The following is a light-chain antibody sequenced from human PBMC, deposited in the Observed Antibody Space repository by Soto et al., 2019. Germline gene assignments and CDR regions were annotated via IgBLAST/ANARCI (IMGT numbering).Light chain of an antibody. CDR3: QQYHNWPPQYT. V-gene: IGKV3-15*01. J-gene: IGKJ2*01. CDR1: QSVASN. CDR2: GAS. Sequence: EIVMTQSPASLSVSPGDGATLSCRASQSVASNVAWYQQKPGQGPRLLIHGASTRAVGVPARFSGSGSGTDFTLTINSLQSEDFAVYYCQQYHNWPPQYTFGQGTQLQI.